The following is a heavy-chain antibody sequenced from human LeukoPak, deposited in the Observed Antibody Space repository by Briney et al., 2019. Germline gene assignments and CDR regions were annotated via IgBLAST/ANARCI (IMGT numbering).Heavy chain of an antibody. CDR2: INPNSGRT. J-gene: IGHJ4*02. CDR3: ARGDLVGATMGILYYFDY. D-gene: IGHD1-26*01. V-gene: IGHV1-2*06. CDR1: RSTFTDYY. Sequence: ASAKVSCKTSRSTFTDYYIHWVRQAPGQGLEWMGRINPNSGRTNYAQNFQGRVTMTRDTSISTAYMELSRLRSDDTAVYYCARGDLVGATMGILYYFDYWGQGTLVTVSS.